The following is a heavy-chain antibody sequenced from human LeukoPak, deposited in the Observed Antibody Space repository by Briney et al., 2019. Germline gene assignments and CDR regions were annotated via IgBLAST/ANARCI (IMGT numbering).Heavy chain of an antibody. J-gene: IGHJ6*03. CDR1: GFTFSNYA. CDR2: IRYDGSIT. D-gene: IGHD2-15*01. Sequence: PGGSLRLSCAASGFTFSNYAMHWVRQAPGKGLDWVAIIRYDGSITYSTNSVKGRFTISRDNSKNTVYLQMNSLRDEDTAVYYCAKALEDCSGGGCSSGYMDVWGKGTTVAVSS. CDR3: AKALEDCSGGGCSSGYMDV. V-gene: IGHV3-30*02.